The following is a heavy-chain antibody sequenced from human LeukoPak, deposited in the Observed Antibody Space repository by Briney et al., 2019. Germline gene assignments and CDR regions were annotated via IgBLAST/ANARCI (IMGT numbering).Heavy chain of an antibody. CDR2: IYHSGST. J-gene: IGHJ4*02. D-gene: IGHD6-13*01. V-gene: IGHV4-4*02. CDR1: GGSISSSNW. Sequence: SETLSLTCAVSGGSISSSNWWSWVRQPPGKGLEWIGEIYHSGSTNYNPSLKSRVTISVDKSKNQFSLKLGSVTAADTAVYYCARTSYTAAAGSFDYWGQGTLVTVSS. CDR3: ARTSYTAAAGSFDY.